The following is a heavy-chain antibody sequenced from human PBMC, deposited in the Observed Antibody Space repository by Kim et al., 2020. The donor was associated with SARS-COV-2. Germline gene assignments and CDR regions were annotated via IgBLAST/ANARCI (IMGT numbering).Heavy chain of an antibody. J-gene: IGHJ3*02. CDR1: GASITSTNFY. CDR3: ARHRERCSFSAGAFDI. D-gene: IGHD1-1*01. Sequence: SETLSLTCTVSGASITSTNFYGGWIRQPPGKGLELIGDVYFSGGTYYNPSLTGRVTISVDTSKNQFSLKLNSVTAADSAVYYCARHRERCSFSAGAFDIWCQGTMVTVSS. V-gene: IGHV4-39*01. CDR2: VYFSGGT.